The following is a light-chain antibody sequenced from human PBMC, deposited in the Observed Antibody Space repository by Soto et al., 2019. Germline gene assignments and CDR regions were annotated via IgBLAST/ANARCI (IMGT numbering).Light chain of an antibody. J-gene: IGKJ3*01. CDR3: QQYDNFPFT. V-gene: IGKV1-33*01. Sequence: DIQMTQSPSSLSASVGDRVTITCQASQDIKSNLNWFQQKSGKAPRLLVYDASNLEPGVSSRFSASGSGTDFTFTIRSLQPEDTATYFCQQYDNFPFTFGPWTKVEI. CDR2: DAS. CDR1: QDIKSN.